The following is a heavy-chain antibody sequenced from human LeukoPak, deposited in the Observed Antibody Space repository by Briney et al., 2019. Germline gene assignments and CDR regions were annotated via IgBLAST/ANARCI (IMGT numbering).Heavy chain of an antibody. V-gene: IGHV3-23*01. D-gene: IGHD5-18*01. CDR3: AKDQGYSYYYLDY. Sequence: GVPLRLFCAASVFILNSHAMSGVRGAPGKGLEGVSGINGNGASTYYSDSVKGRFTISRDNSKNTVYLLMSSLRAEDTAVYYCAKDQGYSYYYLDYWGQGTLVTVSS. CDR2: INGNGAST. CDR1: VFILNSHA. J-gene: IGHJ4*02.